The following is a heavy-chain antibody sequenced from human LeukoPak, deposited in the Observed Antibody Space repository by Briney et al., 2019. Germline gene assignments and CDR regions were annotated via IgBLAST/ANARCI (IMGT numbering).Heavy chain of an antibody. D-gene: IGHD1-14*01. V-gene: IGHV4-59*01. CDR2: IYYSGST. CDR3: ARTRHGTYYYYGMDV. CDR1: GGSISSYY. Sequence: PSETLSLTCTVSGGSISSYYWSWIRQPPGKGLEWIGYIYYSGSTNYNPSLKSRVTISVDTSKNQFSLKLSSLRSEDTAVYYCARTRHGTYYYYGMDVWGQGTTVTVSS. J-gene: IGHJ6*02.